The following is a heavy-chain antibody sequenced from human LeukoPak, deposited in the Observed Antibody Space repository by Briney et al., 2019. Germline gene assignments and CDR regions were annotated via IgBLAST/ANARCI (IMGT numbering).Heavy chain of an antibody. CDR2: IIDSGNSI. D-gene: IGHD1-26*01. J-gene: IGHJ4*02. CDR3: AKDPIFSGSYGVFDY. Sequence: GGSLRLSCAASGFTFSSCAMSWVRQAPGKGLEWVSTIIDSGNSIYYADSAEGRFTISRDNSKNTLYLQMNSLRAGDTAVYYCAKDPIFSGSYGVFDYWGLGTLVTVSS. CDR1: GFTFSSCA. V-gene: IGHV3-23*01.